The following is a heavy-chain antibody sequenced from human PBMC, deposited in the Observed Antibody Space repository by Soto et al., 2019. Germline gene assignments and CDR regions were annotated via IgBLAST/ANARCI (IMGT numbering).Heavy chain of an antibody. J-gene: IGHJ4*02. Sequence: SETLSLTCTVSGGSISSYYWSWIRQPPGKGLEWIGYIYYSGSTNYNPSLKSRVTISVDTSKNQFSLKLSSVTAADTAVYYCARQYCGGDCYPDYFDYWGQGTLVTVSS. V-gene: IGHV4-59*01. D-gene: IGHD2-21*02. CDR3: ARQYCGGDCYPDYFDY. CDR1: GGSISSYY. CDR2: IYYSGST.